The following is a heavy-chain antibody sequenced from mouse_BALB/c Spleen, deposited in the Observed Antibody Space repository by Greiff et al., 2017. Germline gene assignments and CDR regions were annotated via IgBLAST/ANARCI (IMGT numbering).Heavy chain of an antibody. D-gene: IGHD2-14*01. CDR2: ISSGSSTI. V-gene: IGHV5-17*02. J-gene: IGHJ2*01. CDR1: GFTFSSFG. Sequence: EVNVVESGGGLVQPGGSRKLSCAASGFTFSSFGMHWVRQAPEKGLEWVAYISSGSSTIYYADTVKGRFTISRDNPKNTLFLQMTSLRSEDTAMYYCARWGYDDYFDYWGQGTTLTVSS. CDR3: ARWGYDDYFDY.